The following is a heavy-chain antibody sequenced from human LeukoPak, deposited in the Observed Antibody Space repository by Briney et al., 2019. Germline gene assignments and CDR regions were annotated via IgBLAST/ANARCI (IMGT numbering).Heavy chain of an antibody. Sequence: PGGSLRLSCPVSGFTFSSYAMSWVRQAPGRGLEWVSVISTSGESAYYADSVKGRFTISRDNSKNTLYLQTNSLRAEDTAVYYCAKDRGSGYHYFDYWGQGTLVTVSS. CDR1: GFTFSSYA. CDR2: ISTSGESA. V-gene: IGHV3-23*01. CDR3: AKDRGSGYHYFDY. J-gene: IGHJ4*02. D-gene: IGHD3-22*01.